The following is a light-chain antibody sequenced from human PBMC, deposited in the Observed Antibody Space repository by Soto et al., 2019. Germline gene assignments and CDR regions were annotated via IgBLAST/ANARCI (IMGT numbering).Light chain of an antibody. CDR2: RNN. CDR3: AAWDDSLRGVV. V-gene: IGLV1-47*01. J-gene: IGLJ2*01. Sequence: QSVLTQPPSASGTPGQRVTISCSGSLSNIGSNFIYWYQQLPGSAPKLLINRNNERPSGVPDRFSGSKSGTSASLAICGLRSEDEADYHCAAWDDSLRGVVFGGGTKVTVL. CDR1: LSNIGSNF.